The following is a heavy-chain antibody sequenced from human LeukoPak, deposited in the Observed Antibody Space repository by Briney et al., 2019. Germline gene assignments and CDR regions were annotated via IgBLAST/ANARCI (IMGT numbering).Heavy chain of an antibody. CDR2: ISSSSSYI. Sequence: GGSLRLSCAASGFTFSSYSMNWVRQAPGKGLEWVSSISSSSSYIYYADSVKGRFTISRDNAKNSLYLQMNSLRAEDTAVYYCVRDRDDSSGYLGYWGQGTLVTVSS. CDR3: VRDRDDSSGYLGY. CDR1: GFTFSSYS. J-gene: IGHJ4*02. V-gene: IGHV3-21*01. D-gene: IGHD3-22*01.